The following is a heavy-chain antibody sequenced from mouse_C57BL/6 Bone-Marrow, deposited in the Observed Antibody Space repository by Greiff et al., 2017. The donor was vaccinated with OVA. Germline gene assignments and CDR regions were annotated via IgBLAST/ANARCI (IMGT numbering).Heavy chain of an antibody. J-gene: IGHJ2*01. CDR3: AYDGYYRAY. D-gene: IGHD2-3*01. Sequence: QVQLQQPGAELVKPGASVKLSCKASGYTFTSYWMHWVKQRPGQGLEWIGMIHPNSGSTNYNEKFKSKATLTVDNSSSTAYMQLSSLTSEDSAVYYGAYDGYYRAYWGQGTTLTVSA. V-gene: IGHV1-64*01. CDR1: GYTFTSYW. CDR2: IHPNSGST.